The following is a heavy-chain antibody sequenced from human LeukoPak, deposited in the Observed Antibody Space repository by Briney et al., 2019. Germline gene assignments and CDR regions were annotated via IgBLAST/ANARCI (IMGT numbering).Heavy chain of an antibody. CDR2: ISTSSSYI. V-gene: IGHV3-21*01. D-gene: IGHD2-15*01. CDR1: GFTFSSYW. J-gene: IGHJ4*02. Sequence: GGSLRLSCAASGFTFSSYWMSWVRQAPGEGLEWVSSISTSSSYIYYADSVKGRFTISRDNAKNSLYLQMNSLRAEDTAVYYCARRGIAATHYYFDYWGQGTLVTVSS. CDR3: ARRGIAATHYYFDY.